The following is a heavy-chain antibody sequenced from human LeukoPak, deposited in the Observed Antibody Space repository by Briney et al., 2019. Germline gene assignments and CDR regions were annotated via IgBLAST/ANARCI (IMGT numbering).Heavy chain of an antibody. V-gene: IGHV3-20*04. D-gene: IGHD1-26*01. J-gene: IGHJ4*02. CDR2: INWNAGSA. CDR3: ARDGVGATTREVWFDY. Sequence: PGGSLRLSCAASGFTFHDYGVSWVRQAPGRGLEWVSGINWNAGSAGYTDSEKGRFTISRDNAKNSLYLQMNSLSAEDTALYYCARDGVGATTREVWFDYWGQGTLVTVSS. CDR1: GFTFHDYG.